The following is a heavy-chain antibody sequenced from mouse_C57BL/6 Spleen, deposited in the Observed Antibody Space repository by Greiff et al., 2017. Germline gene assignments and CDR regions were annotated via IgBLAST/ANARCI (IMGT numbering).Heavy chain of an antibody. CDR2: LNPNYGTT. J-gene: IGHJ4*01. V-gene: IGHV1-39*01. CDR1: GYSFTDYN. CDR3: AREVYGYDDAYAMDY. Sequence: VHVKQSGPELVKPGASVKISCKASGYSFTDYNMNWVKQSNGKSLEWIGVLNPNYGTTSYNQKFKGKAKLTVDQSSSTAYMQLNSLTSEDSAVYYCAREVYGYDDAYAMDYWGQGTSVTVAS. D-gene: IGHD2-2*01.